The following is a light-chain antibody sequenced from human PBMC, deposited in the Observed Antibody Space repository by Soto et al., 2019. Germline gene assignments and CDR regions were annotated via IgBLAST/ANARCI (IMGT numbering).Light chain of an antibody. CDR3: QHYVTWPLT. CDR2: DTS. J-gene: IGKJ4*01. Sequence: EIVLTQSPATLSLSPGEGATLSCRASQGIGDTLAWYQQKPGQTPRLLIYDTSIRATGVPARFSGSRSGAEFTLTISSLQSEDFAVYYCQHYVTWPLTFGGGTKVDNK. CDR1: QGIGDT. V-gene: IGKV3-15*01.